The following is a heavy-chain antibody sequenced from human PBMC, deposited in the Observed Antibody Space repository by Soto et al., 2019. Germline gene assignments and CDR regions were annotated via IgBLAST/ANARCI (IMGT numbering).Heavy chain of an antibody. V-gene: IGHV4-30-4*01. D-gene: IGHD2-21*02. CDR3: AREVPNGVTNYYFDY. J-gene: IGHJ4*02. Sequence: NPSETLSLTCTVSGGSISSGDYYWSWIRQPPGKGLEWIGYIYYSGSTYYNPSLKSRVTISVDTSKNQFSLKLSSVTAADTAVYYCAREVPNGVTNYYFDYWGQGTLVTVSS. CDR1: GGSISSGDYY. CDR2: IYYSGST.